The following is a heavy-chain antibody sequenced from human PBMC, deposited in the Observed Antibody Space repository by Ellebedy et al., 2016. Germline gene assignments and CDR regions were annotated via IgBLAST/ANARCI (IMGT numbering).Heavy chain of an antibody. CDR1: GFTFSSYW. CDR2: INSDGSST. CDR3: ARAPMGKYCSGGSCYSPDY. Sequence: GESLKISXAASGFTFSSYWMHWVRQAPGKGLVWVSRINSDGSSTVYADSVKGRFTISRDNANNTLYLQLNSLRAEDTAVFYCARAPMGKYCSGGSCYSPDYWGQGTLVTVSS. V-gene: IGHV3-74*01. J-gene: IGHJ4*02. D-gene: IGHD2-15*01.